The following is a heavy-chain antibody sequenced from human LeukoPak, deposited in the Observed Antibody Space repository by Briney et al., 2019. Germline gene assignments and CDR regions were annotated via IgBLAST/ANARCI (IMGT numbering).Heavy chain of an antibody. J-gene: IGHJ6*02. V-gene: IGHV3-30*04. D-gene: IGHD3-10*01. CDR3: ARVLTSITMVRGVILSGMDV. CDR1: GFTFSSYA. CDR2: ISYDGSNK. Sequence: GGSLRLSCAASGFTFSSYAMHWVRQAPGKGLEWVAVISYDGSNKYYADSVKGRFTISRDNSKNTLYLQMNSLRAEDAAVYYCARVLTSITMVRGVILSGMDVWGQGTTVTVSS.